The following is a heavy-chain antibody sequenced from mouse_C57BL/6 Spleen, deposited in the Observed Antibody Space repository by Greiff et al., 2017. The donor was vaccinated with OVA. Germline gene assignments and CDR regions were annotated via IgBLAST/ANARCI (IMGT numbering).Heavy chain of an antibody. Sequence: QVQLQQPGAELVRPGSSVKLSCKASGYTFTSYWMDWVKQRPGQGLEWIGNIYPSDSETHYNQKFKDKATLTVDKSSSTAYMQLSSLTSEDSAVYYCARWLRQEDYYWGQGTTLTVSS. D-gene: IGHD2-2*01. CDR3: ARWLRQEDYY. CDR2: IYPSDSET. V-gene: IGHV1-61*01. J-gene: IGHJ2*01. CDR1: GYTFTSYW.